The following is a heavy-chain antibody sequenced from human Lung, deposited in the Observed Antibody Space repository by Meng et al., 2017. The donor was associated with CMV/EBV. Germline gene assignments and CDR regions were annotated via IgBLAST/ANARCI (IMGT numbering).Heavy chain of an antibody. J-gene: IGHJ4*02. D-gene: IGHD3-22*01. CDR3: ARRPSSYYDSSGYFFADY. CDR2: IYWDDYK. V-gene: IGHV2-5*02. Sequence: SLSTNGVGVGWIRQPPGKALEWLALIYWDDYKRYSPSLKSRLTITKDTSKNQVVLTMTNMDPVDTATYYCARRPSSYYDSSGYFFADYWGQGTLVTVSS. CDR1: SLSTNGVG.